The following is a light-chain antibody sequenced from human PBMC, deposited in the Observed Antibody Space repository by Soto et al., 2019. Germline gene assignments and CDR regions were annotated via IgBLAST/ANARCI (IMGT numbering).Light chain of an antibody. CDR1: QPISRN. Sequence: EIVMTQSPATLSVSPVQGATLSCMASQPISRNLAWYQQKPGQAPRLVIYGTSSRATGIPDRFSGSGSGTDFTLTISRLEPEDFAVYYCQQYGNSPITFGQGTRLEIK. J-gene: IGKJ5*01. CDR3: QQYGNSPIT. CDR2: GTS. V-gene: IGKV3-20*01.